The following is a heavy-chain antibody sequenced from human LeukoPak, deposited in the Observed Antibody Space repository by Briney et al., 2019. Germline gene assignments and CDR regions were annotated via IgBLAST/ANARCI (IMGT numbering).Heavy chain of an antibody. J-gene: IGHJ4*02. CDR3: ARDQGGQYCSGGSCYLTDWWYFDY. V-gene: IGHV1-69*05. CDR1: GGTFSSYA. D-gene: IGHD2-15*01. CDR2: IIPIFGTA. Sequence: PGSSVKVSCKASGGTFSSYAISWVRQAPGQGLEWMGRIIPIFGTANYAQKFQGRVTITTDESTSTAYMELSSLRSEDTAVYYCARDQGGQYCSGGSCYLTDWWYFDYWGQGTLVTVSS.